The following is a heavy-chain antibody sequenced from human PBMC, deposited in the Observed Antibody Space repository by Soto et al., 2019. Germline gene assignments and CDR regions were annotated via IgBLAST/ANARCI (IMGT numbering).Heavy chain of an antibody. CDR3: PSADDLSDSFDY. J-gene: IGHJ4*02. CDR1: GGSISSGDFY. Sequence: SETLSLTCTVSGGSISSGDFYWSWIRQPPGKGLELIGNIYYSGSTYYNPSLRSRAIMSVDTSQNQFSLKLSSLTAADTAVYFCPSADDLSDSFDYWGQGAMVTVSS. V-gene: IGHV4-30-4*01. D-gene: IGHD1-1*01. CDR2: IYYSGST.